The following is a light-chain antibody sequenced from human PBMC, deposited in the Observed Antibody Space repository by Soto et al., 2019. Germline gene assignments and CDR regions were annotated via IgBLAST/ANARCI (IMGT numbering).Light chain of an antibody. CDR3: CSYAASCTFV. V-gene: IGLV2-23*02. Sequence: QSALTQPASVSGSPGRSITISCTGTSTDVGTYNPVSWYQHHPGKAPKLFIFEVIDRPSGVSDRFSGSKSGNTASLTISSLQDEDEADYYCCSYAASCTFVFGAGTKVTVL. CDR2: EVI. CDR1: STDVGTYNP. J-gene: IGLJ3*02.